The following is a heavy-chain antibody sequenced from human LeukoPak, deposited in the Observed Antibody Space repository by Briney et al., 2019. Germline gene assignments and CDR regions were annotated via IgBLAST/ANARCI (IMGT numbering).Heavy chain of an antibody. D-gene: IGHD6-19*01. CDR3: ASFDYSSGWQYYFDY. V-gene: IGHV3-23*01. Sequence: PGGSLRLSCAAAGFTFSSYAMSWVRQAPGKGLEWVSAISGSGGSTYHADSVKGRFTISRDNSKNTLYLQMNSLRAEDTAVYYCASFDYSSGWQYYFDYWGQGTLVTVSS. J-gene: IGHJ4*02. CDR1: GFTFSSYA. CDR2: ISGSGGST.